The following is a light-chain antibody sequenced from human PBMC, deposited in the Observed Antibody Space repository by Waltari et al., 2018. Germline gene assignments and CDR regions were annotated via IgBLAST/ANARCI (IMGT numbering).Light chain of an antibody. V-gene: IGKV3-11*01. J-gene: IGKJ1*01. CDR2: DAS. CDR3: QQRSNWPRT. Sequence: EIVLTQSPATLSLSPGERTTLSCRASQSVSSYLAWYQQKPGQAPRLLIYDASNRATGIPARFSGSGSETDFTLTISSLEPGDFAVYYCQQRSNWPRTFGQGTKVEIK. CDR1: QSVSSY.